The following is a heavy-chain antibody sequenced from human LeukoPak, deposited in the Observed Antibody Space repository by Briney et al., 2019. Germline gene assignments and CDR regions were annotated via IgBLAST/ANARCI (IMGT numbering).Heavy chain of an antibody. Sequence: GGSLRLSCAASGFTFSSYAMSWVRQAPGKGPEWVSAISGSGGSTYYADSVKGRFTISRDNSKNTLYLQMNSLRAEDTAVHYCAKDPNGSGSYYSDYWGQGTLVTVSS. CDR2: ISGSGGST. J-gene: IGHJ4*02. CDR3: AKDPNGSGSYYSDY. CDR1: GFTFSSYA. V-gene: IGHV3-23*01. D-gene: IGHD3-10*01.